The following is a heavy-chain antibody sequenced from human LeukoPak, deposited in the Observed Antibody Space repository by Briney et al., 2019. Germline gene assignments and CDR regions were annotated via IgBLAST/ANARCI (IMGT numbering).Heavy chain of an antibody. CDR3: ARDWRYFGYYYYYGMDV. Sequence: GASVKVSCKASGYTFTSYDIHWVRQATGQGLEWMGWLHPNSVTTGYAQKFQGRVTMTRDTSINTAYMELRSLGSDDTAAYYCARDWRYFGYYYYYGMDVWGQGTTVTVSS. CDR1: GYTFTSYD. D-gene: IGHD3-9*01. CDR2: LHPNSVTT. J-gene: IGHJ6*02. V-gene: IGHV1-8*01.